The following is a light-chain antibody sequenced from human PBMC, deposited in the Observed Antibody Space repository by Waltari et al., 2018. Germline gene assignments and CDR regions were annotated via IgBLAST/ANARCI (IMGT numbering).Light chain of an antibody. V-gene: IGLV1-44*01. CDR2: SNS. CDR3: ASWDDRLKGYF. Sequence: QSVLTQPPSVSGAPGQRVTISCSGSSSNLGSNPANWYQQLPGTAPKLLIHSNSERPSGVPGRFSGSRSGTTASLAIRGLQSEDEAHYFCASWDDRLKGYFFGIGTKVTVL. CDR1: SSNLGSNP. J-gene: IGLJ1*01.